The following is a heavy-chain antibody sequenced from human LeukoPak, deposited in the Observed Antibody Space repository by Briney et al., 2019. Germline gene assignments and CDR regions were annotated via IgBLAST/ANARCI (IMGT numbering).Heavy chain of an antibody. Sequence: GGSLRLSCAASGFTFSSYAMHWVRQAPGKGLEWVAVISYDGSNKYYADSVKGRFTISRDNSKNTLYLQMNSLRAEDTAVYYCAREYTAMVLRGLNYWGQGTLVTVSS. V-gene: IGHV3-30*04. D-gene: IGHD5-18*01. CDR1: GFTFSSYA. CDR2: ISYDGSNK. CDR3: AREYTAMVLRGLNY. J-gene: IGHJ4*02.